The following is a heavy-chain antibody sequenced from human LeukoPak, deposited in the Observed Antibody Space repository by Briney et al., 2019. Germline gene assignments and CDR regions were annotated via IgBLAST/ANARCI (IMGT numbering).Heavy chain of an antibody. CDR3: ARDRGSSGYSSYGDSFWFDP. J-gene: IGHJ5*02. V-gene: IGHV3-21*01. CDR1: GFTFRTYT. Sequence: GGSLRLSCVASGFTFRTYTMNWVRQAPGKGLEWVSSISSSSSYIYYADSVKGRFTISRDNAKNSLYLQMNSLRAEDTAVYYCARDRGSSGYSSYGDSFWFDPWGQGTLVTVSS. D-gene: IGHD6-13*01. CDR2: ISSSSSYI.